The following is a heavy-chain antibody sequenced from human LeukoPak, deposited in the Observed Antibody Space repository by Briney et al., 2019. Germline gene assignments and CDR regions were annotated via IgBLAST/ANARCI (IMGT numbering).Heavy chain of an antibody. V-gene: IGHV4-38-2*02. J-gene: IGHJ3*02. CDR3: ACFWRDAFDI. Sequence: SETLSLTCTVSGYSISSGYYWGWIRQPPGKGLEWIGSIYHSGSTYYNPSLKSRVTISVDTSKNQFSLKLSSVTAADTAVYYCACFWRDAFDIWGQGTMVTVSS. CDR1: GYSISSGYY. D-gene: IGHD3-3*01. CDR2: IYHSGST.